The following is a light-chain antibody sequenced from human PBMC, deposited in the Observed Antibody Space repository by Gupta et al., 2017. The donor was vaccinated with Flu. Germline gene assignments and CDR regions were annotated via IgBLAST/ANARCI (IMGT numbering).Light chain of an antibody. CDR2: ASS. CDR3: QQNANFPTT. J-gene: IGKJ5*01. CDR1: QDINRW. V-gene: IGKV1-12*01. Sequence: DIQLTQSPSSVSASVGDRVTITCQASQDINRWLVWYQQKPGKVPKLLIVASSTLQSGVSSRFSGSGFGTDFTLTISSLQPEDFATYVCQQNANFPTTFGHGTRLENK.